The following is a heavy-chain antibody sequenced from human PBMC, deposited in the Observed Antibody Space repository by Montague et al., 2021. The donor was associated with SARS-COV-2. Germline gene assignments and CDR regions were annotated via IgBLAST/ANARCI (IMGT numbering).Heavy chain of an antibody. CDR2: IYDSGST. D-gene: IGHD2-21*01. CDR1: GGSISSGDYY. J-gene: IGHJ6*02. V-gene: IGHV4-31*03. Sequence: TLSLTCTVSGGSISSGDYYWSWIRQPPGKGLEWIGYIYDSGSTYYNPSLKSRVTISVDTSKNHFSLKLNSVTAADTAVYYCARVEFDGGDTSGALDVWGQGTMVTVSS. CDR3: ARVEFDGGDTSGALDV.